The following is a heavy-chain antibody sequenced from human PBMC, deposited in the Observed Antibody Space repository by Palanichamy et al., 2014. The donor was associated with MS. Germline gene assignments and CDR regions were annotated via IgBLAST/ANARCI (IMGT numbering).Heavy chain of an antibody. J-gene: IGHJ5*02. Sequence: QVQLQESGPGLVKPSETLSLTCAVSGFSISSGDFWDWIRQPPGKGLEWIGSISHSLNLYYNPSLRGRVSISMDASQNHFFPNLMSATAADTAVYYCARRPLSWFDPWGQGILVTVSS. CDR3: ARRPLSWFDP. CDR1: GFSISSGDF. V-gene: IGHV4-38-2*01. CDR2: ISHSLNL.